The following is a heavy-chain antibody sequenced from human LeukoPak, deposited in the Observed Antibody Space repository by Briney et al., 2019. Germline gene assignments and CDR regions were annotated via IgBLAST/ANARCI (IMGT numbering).Heavy chain of an antibody. CDR3: TRESGAPPLRFWSGYYPHDIGY. D-gene: IGHD3-3*01. V-gene: IGHV3-49*04. J-gene: IGHJ4*02. CDR2: IRSKAYGGTT. Sequence: GGSLRLSCTASGFTFGDYAMSWVRQAPGKGLEWVGFIRSKAYGGTTEYAASVKGRFTISRDDSKSIAYLQMNSLKTEDTAVYYCTRESGAPPLRFWSGYYPHDIGYWGQGTLVTVSS. CDR1: GFTFGDYA.